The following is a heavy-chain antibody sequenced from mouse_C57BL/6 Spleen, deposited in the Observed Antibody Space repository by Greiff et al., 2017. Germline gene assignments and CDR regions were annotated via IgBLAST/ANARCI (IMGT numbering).Heavy chain of an antibody. CDR3: ARWGYYSNYNYYAMDY. J-gene: IGHJ4*01. Sequence: VQLQQSGPELVKPGASVKIPCKASGYTFTDYNMDWVKQSHGKSLEWIGDINPNNGGHIYNQQFKGKATLTVYKSSSTAYMERSSLTSEYTAIYDCARWGYYSNYNYYAMDYWGKGTSVTVAS. V-gene: IGHV1-18*01. CDR2: INPNNGGH. D-gene: IGHD2-5*01. CDR1: GYTFTDYN.